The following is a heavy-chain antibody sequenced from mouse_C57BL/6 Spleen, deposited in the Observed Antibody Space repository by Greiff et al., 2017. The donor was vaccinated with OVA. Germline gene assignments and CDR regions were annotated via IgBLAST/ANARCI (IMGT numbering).Heavy chain of an antibody. CDR3: ASEDWFAY. CDR1: GYTFTSYD. V-gene: IGHV1-85*01. CDR2: IYPRDGST. J-gene: IGHJ3*01. Sequence: VQLQESGPELVKPGASVKLSCKASGYTFTSYDINWVKQRPGQGLEWIGWIYPRDGSTKYNEKFKGKATLTVDTSSSTAYMELHSLTSEDSAVYFCASEDWFAYWGQGTLVTVSA.